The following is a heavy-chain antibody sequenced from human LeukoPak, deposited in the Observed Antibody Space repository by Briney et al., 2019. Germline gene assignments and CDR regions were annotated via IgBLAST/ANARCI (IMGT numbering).Heavy chain of an antibody. Sequence: GGSLRLSCVASGFTFNNYAMNWVRQAPGKGLEWVSAIRSSGGPTYCADSVKGRFTISRDNSKNTLYLQMNSLRAEDTAVYYCAKSTGGYTGYFDLWAVAPWSLSPQ. D-gene: IGHD5-18*01. CDR2: IRSSGGPT. CDR1: GFTFNNYA. V-gene: IGHV3-23*01. CDR3: AKSTGGYTGYFDL. J-gene: IGHJ2*01.